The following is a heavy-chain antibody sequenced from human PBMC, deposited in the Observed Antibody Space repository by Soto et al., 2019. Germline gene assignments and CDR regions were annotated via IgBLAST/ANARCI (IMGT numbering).Heavy chain of an antibody. CDR3: ARGVDIVATTKGTLDY. CDR2: INHSGST. V-gene: IGHV4-34*01. D-gene: IGHD5-12*01. Sequence: SETLSLTCAVYGGSFSGYYWSWIRQPPGKGLEWIGEINHSGSTNYNPSLKSRVTISVDTSKNQFSLKLSSVTAADTAVYYCARGVDIVATTKGTLDYWGQGTLVTVSS. J-gene: IGHJ4*02. CDR1: GGSFSGYY.